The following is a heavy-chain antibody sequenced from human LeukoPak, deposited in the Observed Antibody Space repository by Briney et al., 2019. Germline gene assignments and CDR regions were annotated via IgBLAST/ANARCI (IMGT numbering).Heavy chain of an antibody. J-gene: IGHJ6*03. D-gene: IGHD5-18*01. Sequence: ASVKVSCKASGYTFTSYGISWVRQAPGQGLEWMGWISAYNGNTNYAQKLQGRVTMTTDTSTSTAYMELRSLRSDDTAVYYCARGEYSYGPFHYYMDVWGKGTTVTVSS. V-gene: IGHV1-18*01. CDR3: ARGEYSYGPFHYYMDV. CDR2: ISAYNGNT. CDR1: GYTFTSYG.